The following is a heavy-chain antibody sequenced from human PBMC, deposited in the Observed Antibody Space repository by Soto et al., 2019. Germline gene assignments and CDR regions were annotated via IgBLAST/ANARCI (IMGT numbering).Heavy chain of an antibody. Sequence: PGESLKISCKASGYTFSTYWIGWARQMPGRGLEWIGFIYPGDSDTSYSPSFQGQVTISADKSTSTVYLQWSSLKASDTAMYYCARQKLWMATINNDAFDIWAQGTMVTVSS. CDR1: GYTFSTYW. CDR3: ARQKLWMATINNDAFDI. D-gene: IGHD2-21*01. CDR2: IYPGDSDT. V-gene: IGHV5-51*01. J-gene: IGHJ3*02.